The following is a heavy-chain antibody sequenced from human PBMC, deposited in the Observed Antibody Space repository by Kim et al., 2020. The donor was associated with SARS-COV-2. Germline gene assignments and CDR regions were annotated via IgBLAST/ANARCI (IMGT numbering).Heavy chain of an antibody. J-gene: IGHJ6*02. D-gene: IGHD3-9*01. CDR2: ISYDGSSK. V-gene: IGHV3-30-3*01. Sequence: GGSLRLSCAASGFTFGSYAMHWGRQAPGKGLEWVALISYDGSSKYYADSVKGRFTISRDNSKNTLHLQVNSLRAEDTAVYYCARSRTGNNYYGMDVWGQGTPVSVSS. CDR3: ARSRTGNNYYGMDV. CDR1: GFTFGSYA.